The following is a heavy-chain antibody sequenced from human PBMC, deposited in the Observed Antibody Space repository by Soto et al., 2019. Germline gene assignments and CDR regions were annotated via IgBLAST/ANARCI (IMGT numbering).Heavy chain of an antibody. J-gene: IGHJ5*02. CDR2: INWNGGST. D-gene: IGHD2-8*01. CDR3: PSAQEGFSDGVCCNGFDP. CDR1: GFTFGDYG. Sequence: GGSLRLSCAASGFTFGDYGMSWVRQAPGKGLEWVSGINWNGGSTGYADSVKGRFTISRDNAKNSLYLQMNSLRAEDTALYYCPSAQEGFSDGVCCNGFDPWGQGTLVTVSS. V-gene: IGHV3-20*04.